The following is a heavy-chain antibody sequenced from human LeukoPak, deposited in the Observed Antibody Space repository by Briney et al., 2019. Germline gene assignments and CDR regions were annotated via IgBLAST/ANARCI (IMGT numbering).Heavy chain of an antibody. CDR1: GFTFSSYA. Sequence: GGCLRLSCSASGFTFSSYAMHWVRQAPGKGLEYVSAISSNGGSTYYADSVKGRFTISRDNSKNTLYLQMSSLRAEDTAVYYCVKDLYLSGWSSYFDYWGQGTLVTVSS. V-gene: IGHV3-64D*06. CDR2: ISSNGGST. CDR3: VKDLYLSGWSSYFDY. J-gene: IGHJ4*02. D-gene: IGHD6-19*01.